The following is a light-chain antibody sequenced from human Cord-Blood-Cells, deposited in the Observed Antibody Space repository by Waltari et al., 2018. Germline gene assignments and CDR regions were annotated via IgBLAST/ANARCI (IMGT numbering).Light chain of an antibody. J-gene: IGKJ3*01. CDR1: QSVSSY. CDR3: QQRSNWPIFT. V-gene: IGKV3-11*01. CDR2: DAS. Sequence: EIVLTPSPATPSLSPGEGATTSCRASQSVSSYLAWYQQKPGQAPRHLIYDASNRATGIPARFSGSGSGTDFTLTISSLEPEDFAVYYCQQRSNWPIFTFGPGTKVDIK.